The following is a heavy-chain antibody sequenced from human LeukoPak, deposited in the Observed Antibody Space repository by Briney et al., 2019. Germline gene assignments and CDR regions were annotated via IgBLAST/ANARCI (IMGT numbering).Heavy chain of an antibody. CDR1: GFTFSSYE. CDR3: ASSPRGVY. CDR2: ISGSGSTI. D-gene: IGHD3-10*01. V-gene: IGHV3-48*03. Sequence: PGGSLRLSCAASGFTFSSYEMSWVRQAPGEGLEWVSEISGSGSTIFYADSVKGRFTISRDNANNSMYLQMNSLRVEDTAVYYCASSPRGVYWGQGTLVTVSS. J-gene: IGHJ4*02.